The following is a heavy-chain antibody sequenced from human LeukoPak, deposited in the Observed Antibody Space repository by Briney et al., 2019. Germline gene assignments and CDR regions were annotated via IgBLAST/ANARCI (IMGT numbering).Heavy chain of an antibody. Sequence: GGSLRLSCAVSGFTFSGFWMSWSRQAPGKGLEWVASINSDGSEGYYADVVKGRFTISRDNAKNSLYLQINSLRAEDTAVYYCAKTGGPWDWGQGTLVTVSS. J-gene: IGHJ4*02. CDR2: INSDGSEG. D-gene: IGHD7-27*01. V-gene: IGHV3-7*03. CDR1: GFTFSGFW. CDR3: AKTGGPWD.